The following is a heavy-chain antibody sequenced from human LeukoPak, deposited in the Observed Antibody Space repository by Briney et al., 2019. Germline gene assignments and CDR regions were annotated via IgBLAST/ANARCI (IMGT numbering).Heavy chain of an antibody. CDR1: GFTFEGYA. CDR3: AKDILSSSNNKRCFDY. Sequence: GGSLRLSCAASGFTFEGYAMHWVRQAPGKGLEWVSGTGWDSGSLSYADSVKGGFTISRDNAKNSLDVQMNSLRLENTALYYCAKDILSSSNNKRCFDYWGQGTLVTVSS. CDR2: TGWDSGSL. D-gene: IGHD1/OR15-1a*01. V-gene: IGHV3-9*01. J-gene: IGHJ4*02.